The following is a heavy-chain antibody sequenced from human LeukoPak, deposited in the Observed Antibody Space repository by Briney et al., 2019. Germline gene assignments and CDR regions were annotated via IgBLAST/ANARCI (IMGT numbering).Heavy chain of an antibody. CDR2: IYYSGST. CDR1: GGSISSSSYY. V-gene: IGHV4-39*07. CDR3: ARDAFGKRTTGDC. Sequence: SETLSLTCTVSGGSISSSSYYWGWIRQPPGKGLEWIGSIYYSGSTYYNPSLKSRVTISVDTSKNQFSLKLSSVTAADTAVYYCARDAFGKRTTGDCWGQGTLVIVSS. D-gene: IGHD1-1*01. J-gene: IGHJ4*02.